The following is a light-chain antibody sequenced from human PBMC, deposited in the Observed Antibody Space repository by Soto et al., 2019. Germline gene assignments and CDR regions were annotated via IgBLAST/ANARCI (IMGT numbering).Light chain of an antibody. CDR2: KAS. J-gene: IGKJ1*01. CDR1: QGIRSW. V-gene: IGKV1-5*03. Sequence: DIHMTQSPSTLPVSVGSRVTVTFRASQGIRSWLAWYQEKPGKAPKLLIYKASLLETGVPSRFSGSASGTEFTLTISSLQTDDFSTYYCQQYHSYWTFGQGTKVDIK. CDR3: QQYHSYWT.